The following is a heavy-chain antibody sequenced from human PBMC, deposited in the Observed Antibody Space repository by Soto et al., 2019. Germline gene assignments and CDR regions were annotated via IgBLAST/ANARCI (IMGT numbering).Heavy chain of an antibody. J-gene: IGHJ5*02. CDR2: ISAYNGNT. D-gene: IGHD3-3*01. Sequence: ASVKVSCKASGYTFTSYGISWVRQAPGQGLEWMGWISAYNGNTNYAQKLQGRVTMTTDTSTSTAYTELRSLRSDDTAVYYCARDRPLGYYDFWSGYSAWFDPWGQGTLVTVSS. V-gene: IGHV1-18*01. CDR3: ARDRPLGYYDFWSGYSAWFDP. CDR1: GYTFTSYG.